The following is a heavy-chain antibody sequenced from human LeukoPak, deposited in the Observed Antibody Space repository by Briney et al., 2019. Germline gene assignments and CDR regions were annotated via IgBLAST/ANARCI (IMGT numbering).Heavy chain of an antibody. CDR2: IYGGGST. J-gene: IGHJ4*02. CDR3: ASWPVGWYGEDS. V-gene: IGHV3-53*01. CDR1: GFTFSSNW. D-gene: IGHD6-19*01. Sequence: GGSLRLSCAASGFTFSSNWMSWVRQAPGKGLEWVSVIYGGGSTYYADSVKGRFTISRDTPKNTLYLQMNSLRVEDTAVYYCASWPVGWYGEDSWGQGTLVTVSS.